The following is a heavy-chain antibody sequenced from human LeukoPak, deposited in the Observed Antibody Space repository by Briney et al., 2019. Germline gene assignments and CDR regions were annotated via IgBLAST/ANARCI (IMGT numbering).Heavy chain of an antibody. CDR3: AREATVVVPGAIFYYYYFMDV. J-gene: IGHJ6*03. CDR2: GNNT. Sequence: GNNTYYANSVKGRFTISRDNSKNTLFLQMSRLRAEDSALYYCAREATVVVPGAIFYYYYFMDVWGKGTTVTVSS. V-gene: IGHV3-30*15. D-gene: IGHD2-2*01.